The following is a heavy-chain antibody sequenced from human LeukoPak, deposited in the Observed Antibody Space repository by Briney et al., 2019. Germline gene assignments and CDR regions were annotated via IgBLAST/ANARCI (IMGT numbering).Heavy chain of an antibody. CDR3: ARDARRTFDI. CDR1: GFTSRNHA. Sequence: PGGSLRLSCAASGFTSRNHAINWVRQAPGKGLEWLAVIWYDGSQRYYADSVKGRFTISRDNSRDTAYLQMNSLRVEDTAVYFCARDARRTFDIWGQGTMVTVSS. CDR2: IWYDGSQR. J-gene: IGHJ3*02. V-gene: IGHV3-33*01.